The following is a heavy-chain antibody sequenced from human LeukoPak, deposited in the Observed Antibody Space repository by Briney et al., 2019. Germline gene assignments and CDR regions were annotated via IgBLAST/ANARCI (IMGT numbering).Heavy chain of an antibody. J-gene: IGHJ4*02. D-gene: IGHD5-18*01. Sequence: SVTVSFKASGGTFSSYAISWVRQAPGQGLEWMGGIIPIFGTANYAQKFQGRVTITADESTSTAYMELSSLRSEDTAVYYCARDMGGYSYGSYFDYWGQGTLVTVSS. CDR3: ARDMGGYSYGSYFDY. V-gene: IGHV1-69*01. CDR1: GGTFSSYA. CDR2: IIPIFGTA.